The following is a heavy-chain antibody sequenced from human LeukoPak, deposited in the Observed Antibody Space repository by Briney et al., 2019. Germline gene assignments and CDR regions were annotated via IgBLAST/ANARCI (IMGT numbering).Heavy chain of an antibody. J-gene: IGHJ3*02. CDR1: GGSISSGGSS. CDR3: ARKSPKALDAFDI. Sequence: PSQTLSLTCAVSGGSISSGGSSWSWIRQPPGKGLEWIGYIYHSGSTYYNPSLKSRVTISVDRSKNQFSLKLSSVTAADTAVYYCARKSPKALDAFDIWGQGTMVTVSS. CDR2: IYHSGST. V-gene: IGHV4-30-2*01.